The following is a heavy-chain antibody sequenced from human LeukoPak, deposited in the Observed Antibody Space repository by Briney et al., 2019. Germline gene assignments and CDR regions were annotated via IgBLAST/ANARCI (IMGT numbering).Heavy chain of an antibody. CDR1: GFTFSSYA. Sequence: GGSLRLSCAASGFTFSSYAMSWVRQAPGKGLEWVSAITGSGDSTYYADSVKGRFAISRDNSKDTLSLQMNSLRAEDTAVYYCAKENPVGGTNYFDYWGQGTLVTVPS. CDR3: AKENPVGGTNYFDY. J-gene: IGHJ4*02. D-gene: IGHD1-26*01. V-gene: IGHV3-23*01. CDR2: ITGSGDST.